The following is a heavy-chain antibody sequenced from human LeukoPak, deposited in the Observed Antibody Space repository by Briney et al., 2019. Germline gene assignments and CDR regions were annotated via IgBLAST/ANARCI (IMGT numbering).Heavy chain of an antibody. Sequence: PGGSLRLSCAASGFTFSNYWMHWFRQAPGKGLVWVSRINYDGSTSYADSVKGRFTISRDNARNTLYMQMNSLRAEDTAVYYCVRGCSSTSCYPFDCWGQGTLVTVSS. CDR3: VRGCSSTSCYPFDC. V-gene: IGHV3-74*01. CDR2: INYDGST. J-gene: IGHJ4*02. D-gene: IGHD2-2*01. CDR1: GFTFSNYW.